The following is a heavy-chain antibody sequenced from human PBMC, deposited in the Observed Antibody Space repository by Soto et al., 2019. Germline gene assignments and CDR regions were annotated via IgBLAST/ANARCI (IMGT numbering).Heavy chain of an antibody. CDR3: AKDSGYDSTD. CDR2: LSASGGST. J-gene: IGHJ4*02. CDR1: GFTFSTYG. Sequence: EVQLLESGGGLVQPGESLRLSCAASGFTFSTYGMSWVRQAPGKGLEWISGLSASGGSTYADSVKGRFTISRDNSKNTLYLQMNSLRVEDTAIYYCAKDSGYDSTDWGQGTLVTVSS. V-gene: IGHV3-23*01. D-gene: IGHD3-22*01.